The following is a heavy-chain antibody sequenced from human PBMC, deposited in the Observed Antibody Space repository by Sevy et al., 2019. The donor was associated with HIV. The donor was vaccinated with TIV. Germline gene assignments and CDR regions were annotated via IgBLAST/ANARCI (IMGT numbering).Heavy chain of an antibody. J-gene: IGHJ4*02. V-gene: IGHV4-61*01. CDR3: ARGLFDY. CDR2: IYYSGST. CDR1: GDSVSGGNYY. Sequence: SETLSLTCTVSGDSVSGGNYYWSWIRQPPGKGLEWIAYIYYSGSTNYNPSLKSRVTISIDTSKNQFSLRLTSVTAADTAVYYCARGLFDYWGQGTLVTVSS.